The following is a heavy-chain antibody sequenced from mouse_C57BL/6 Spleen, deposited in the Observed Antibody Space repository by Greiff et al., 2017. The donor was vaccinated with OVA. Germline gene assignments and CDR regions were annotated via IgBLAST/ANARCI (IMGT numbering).Heavy chain of an antibody. D-gene: IGHD2-3*01. Sequence: QVQLQQSGAELARPGASVKLSCKASGYTFTSYGISWVKQRTGQGLEWIGEIYPRSGNTYYNEKFKGKATLTADKASSTAYMEIRSLTSEDSAVYFCARSYDVYSWFAYWGQGTLVTVSA. CDR2: IYPRSGNT. V-gene: IGHV1-81*01. CDR3: ARSYDVYSWFAY. CDR1: GYTFTSYG. J-gene: IGHJ3*01.